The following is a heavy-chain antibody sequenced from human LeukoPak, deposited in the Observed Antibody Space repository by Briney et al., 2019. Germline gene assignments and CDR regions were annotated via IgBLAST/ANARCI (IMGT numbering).Heavy chain of an antibody. CDR2: ISAYNGNT. V-gene: IGHV1-18*01. J-gene: IGHJ4*02. CDR3: ARGLKRIMITFGARLDY. Sequence: GASVKVSCKASGYTFTSYGISWVRQAPGQGLEWMGWISAYNGNTNYAQKLQGRVTMTTDTSTSTAYMELRSLRSDDTAVYYCARGLKRIMITFGARLDYWGQGTLVTVSS. D-gene: IGHD3-16*01. CDR1: GYTFTSYG.